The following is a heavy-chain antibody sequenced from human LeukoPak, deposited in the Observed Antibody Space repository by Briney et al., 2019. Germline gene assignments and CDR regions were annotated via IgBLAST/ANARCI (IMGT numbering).Heavy chain of an antibody. CDR1: VYTFTGYY. V-gene: IGHV1-2*02. CDR3: ARDRGCSGGSCLPYFDY. J-gene: IGHJ4*02. D-gene: IGHD2-15*01. CDR2: INPNSGGT. Sequence: ASVKGSCKASVYTFTGYYMHWVRQAPGQGLEWMGWINPNSGGTNYAQKFQGRVTMTRDTSISTAYMELSRLRSDDTAVYYCARDRGCSGGSCLPYFDYWGQGTLVTVSS.